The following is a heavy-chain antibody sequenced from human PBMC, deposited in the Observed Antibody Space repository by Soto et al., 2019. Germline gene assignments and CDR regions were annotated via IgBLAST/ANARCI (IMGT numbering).Heavy chain of an antibody. CDR3: ARGGHVVVGTAALDY. V-gene: IGHV1-46*01. CDR1: GDTFTDYY. D-gene: IGHD2-21*02. Sequence: QVQLMQSGAEVKKPGASVKVSCKASGDTFTDYYIHWVRQAPGQGLEWMGTVNPSGGHTTYAQHFLGRVTMTRDTSTSTRYMELTSLTSDDTAIYYCARGGHVVVGTAALDYWGQGTLVTVSS. J-gene: IGHJ4*02. CDR2: VNPSGGHT.